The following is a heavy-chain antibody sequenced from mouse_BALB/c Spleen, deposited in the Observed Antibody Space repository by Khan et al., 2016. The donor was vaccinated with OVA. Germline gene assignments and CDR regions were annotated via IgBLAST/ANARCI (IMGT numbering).Heavy chain of an antibody. CDR1: GYTFSGYW. CDR2: ILPGSGSR. Sequence: QVQLQQSGAELMKPGASVKISCKATGYTFSGYWLEWVKQRPGHGLEWIGDILPGSGSRNYNEKFKGKATFTADISSKTTYMQLSSLTSEDSAVYDCARGNYGSRDYFDYWGQGTTLTVSS. J-gene: IGHJ2*01. CDR3: ARGNYGSRDYFDY. D-gene: IGHD1-1*01. V-gene: IGHV1-9*01.